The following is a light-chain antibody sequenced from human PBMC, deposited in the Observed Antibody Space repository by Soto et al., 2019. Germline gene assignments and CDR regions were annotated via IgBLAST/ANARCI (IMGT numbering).Light chain of an antibody. Sequence: EIVLTQFPDTLYLSPGERATLSCRASQSLSSNVAWYQQRPGQAPRLLIYATSSRASDVPARFSGSGSGTEFTLTIASLQSEDFAIYYCQQYNHWPRMLSFGGGTKVDIK. V-gene: IGKV3-15*01. CDR3: QQYNHWPRMLS. CDR2: ATS. J-gene: IGKJ4*01. CDR1: QSLSSN.